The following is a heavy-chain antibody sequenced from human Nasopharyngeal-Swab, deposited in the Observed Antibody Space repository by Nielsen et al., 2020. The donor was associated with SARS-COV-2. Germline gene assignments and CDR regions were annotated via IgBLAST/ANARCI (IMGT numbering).Heavy chain of an antibody. CDR3: ARVPGGYDSSGYYFDQ. CDR2: IKQAGSEQ. D-gene: IGHD3-22*01. V-gene: IGHV3-7*01. J-gene: IGHJ4*02. Sequence: GESLKISCAASGFPFSSYWMSWARPAPGKGLDLVASIKQAGSEQYYVDSVKGRFTIARDKAKNSLYLQMNSLRVEDTAVYYCARVPGGYDSSGYYFDQWGQGTLVTVSS. CDR1: GFPFSSYW.